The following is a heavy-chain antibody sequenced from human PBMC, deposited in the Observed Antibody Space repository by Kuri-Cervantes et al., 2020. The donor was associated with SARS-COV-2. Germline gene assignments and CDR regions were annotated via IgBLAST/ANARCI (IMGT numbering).Heavy chain of an antibody. CDR2: ISYDGSNK. Sequence: GGSLRLSCAASGFKFSRTDMHWVRQAPGKGLEWVAVISYDGSNKYYADSVKGRFTISRDNSKNTLYLQMNSLRAEDTAVYYCAKGGDMIVVVILRYWGQGTLVTVSS. CDR1: GFKFSRTD. D-gene: IGHD3-22*01. CDR3: AKGGDMIVVVILRY. V-gene: IGHV3-30*18. J-gene: IGHJ4*02.